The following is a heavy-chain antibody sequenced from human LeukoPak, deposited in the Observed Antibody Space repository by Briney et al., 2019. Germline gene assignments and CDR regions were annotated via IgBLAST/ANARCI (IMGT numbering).Heavy chain of an antibody. CDR1: GYTFTSYW. D-gene: IGHD2-2*01. Sequence: KVSCKASGYTFTSYWIGWVRQMPGKGLEWMGIIYPGDSDTRYSPSFQGQVTISADKSISTAYLQWSSLKASDTAMYYCARPQTRRYCSSTSCSLDAFDIWGQGTMVTVSS. CDR2: IYPGDSDT. CDR3: ARPQTRRYCSSTSCSLDAFDI. J-gene: IGHJ3*02. V-gene: IGHV5-51*01.